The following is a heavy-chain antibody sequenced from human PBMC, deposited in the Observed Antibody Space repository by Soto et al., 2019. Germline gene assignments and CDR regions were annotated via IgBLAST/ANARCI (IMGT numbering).Heavy chain of an antibody. V-gene: IGHV1-69*13. CDR2: IIPIFGTA. CDR1: GGTFSSYA. J-gene: IGHJ5*02. CDR3: ARDHFDTAMVISWFDP. Sequence: SVKVSCKASGGTFSSYAISWVRQAPGQGLEWMGGIIPIFGTANYAQKFQGRVTITADESTSTAYMELSSLRSEDTAVYYCARDHFDTAMVISWFDPWGQGTLVTVSS. D-gene: IGHD5-18*01.